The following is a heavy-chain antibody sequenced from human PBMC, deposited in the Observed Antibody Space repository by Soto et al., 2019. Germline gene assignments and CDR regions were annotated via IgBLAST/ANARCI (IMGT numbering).Heavy chain of an antibody. J-gene: IGHJ4*02. CDR2: INHSGST. Sequence: SETLSLTCAVYGGSFSGYYWSWIRQPPGKGLEWIGEINHSGSTNYNPSLKSRVTISVDTSKNQFSLKLSSVTAADTAVYYCARGFPNSGYVRYFDYWGQGTLVTVSS. CDR3: ARGFPNSGYVRYFDY. D-gene: IGHD5-12*01. V-gene: IGHV4-34*01. CDR1: GGSFSGYY.